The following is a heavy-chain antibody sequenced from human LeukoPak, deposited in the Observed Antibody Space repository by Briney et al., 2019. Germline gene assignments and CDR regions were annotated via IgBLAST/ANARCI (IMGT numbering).Heavy chain of an antibody. CDR3: ARRLRQYSSSWYGRGAFDI. Sequence: SETLSLTCTVSGGSITSGGYYWSWIRQHPGKGLEWIGYIYYSGGTYYNPSLKSRVTISVDTSKNQFSLKLSSVTAADTAVYYCARRLRQYSSSWYGRGAFDIWGQGTMVTVSS. J-gene: IGHJ3*02. CDR2: IYYSGGT. CDR1: GGSITSGGYY. D-gene: IGHD6-13*01. V-gene: IGHV4-31*03.